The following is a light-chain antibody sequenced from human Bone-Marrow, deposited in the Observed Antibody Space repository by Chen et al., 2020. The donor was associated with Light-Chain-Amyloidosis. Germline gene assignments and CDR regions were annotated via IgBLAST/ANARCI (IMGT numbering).Light chain of an antibody. CDR1: SGDVGAYNY. Sequence: QSALPQPPPVSGSPGQSIPLSRPGTSGDVGAYNYVSWYQQHPGKAPKLLIYDVSNRPSGVSNRFSGSKSGNTASLTISGLQAEDEADYYCNSYTTSDTYVFGTGTEVTVL. V-gene: IGLV2-14*03. CDR3: NSYTTSDTYV. CDR2: DVS. J-gene: IGLJ1*01.